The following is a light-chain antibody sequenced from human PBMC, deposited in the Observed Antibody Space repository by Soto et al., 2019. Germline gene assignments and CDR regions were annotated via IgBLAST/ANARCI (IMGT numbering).Light chain of an antibody. J-gene: IGKJ1*01. CDR3: QQYNNWPRT. V-gene: IGKV3-15*01. CDR2: GAS. Sequence: EIVMTQSPATLSVSPGDRVTLSCWASQSISNSLAWYQQKRGQAPRVLIYGASTRATGIPARFSGSGSGTDFTLTISSLQSEDFAVYFCQQYNNWPRTFGQGTRVEIK. CDR1: QSISNS.